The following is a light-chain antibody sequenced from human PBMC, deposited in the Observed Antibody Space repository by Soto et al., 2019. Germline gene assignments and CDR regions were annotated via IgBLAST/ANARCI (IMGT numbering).Light chain of an antibody. CDR2: AAS. Sequence: DIQMTQSPSSLSASVRDRVTITCRASQSIVTYLNWYLQKPGKAPKLLIYAASNLQSGVPSRFSGSGSGTDFTLTISSLQPEDFATYFCQQSYSTPPWTFGQGTKVEIK. CDR3: QQSYSTPPWT. CDR1: QSIVTY. J-gene: IGKJ1*01. V-gene: IGKV1-39*01.